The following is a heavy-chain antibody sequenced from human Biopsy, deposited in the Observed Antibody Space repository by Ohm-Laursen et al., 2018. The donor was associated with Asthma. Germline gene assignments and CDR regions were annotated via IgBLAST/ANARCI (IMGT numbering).Heavy chain of an antibody. Sequence: SLRLSCTASGFTFGNFWMSWGRQTPGKGLEWVANIKHDGSEKNHVDSLKGRFTISRDNAKNSLYLQMGSLRAEDTAIYYCARVFESSEWGPFYHFGLDVWGQGTTVAVSS. V-gene: IGHV3-7*03. CDR1: GFTFGNFW. D-gene: IGHD6-25*01. CDR2: IKHDGSEK. J-gene: IGHJ6*02. CDR3: ARVFESSEWGPFYHFGLDV.